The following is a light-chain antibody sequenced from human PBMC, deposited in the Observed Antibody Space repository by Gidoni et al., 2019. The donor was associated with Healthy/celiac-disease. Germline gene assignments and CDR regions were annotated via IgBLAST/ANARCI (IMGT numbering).Light chain of an antibody. CDR1: QSVSSN. Sequence: EIVMTQSPATLSVSPGGRATLSCRASQSVSSNLAWYQQKPGQAPRLLIYGASTRATGIPARFSGSGSGTEFTLTISSLQSEDFAVYYCQQYNNWPPWGTFGQGTKLEIK. CDR3: QQYNNWPPWGT. CDR2: GAS. V-gene: IGKV3-15*01. J-gene: IGKJ2*01.